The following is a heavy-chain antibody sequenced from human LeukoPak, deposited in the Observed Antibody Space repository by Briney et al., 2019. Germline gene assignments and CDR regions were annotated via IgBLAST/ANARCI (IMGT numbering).Heavy chain of an antibody. CDR1: GYTLTELS. D-gene: IGHD6-19*01. Sequence: SCKVSGYTLTELSMHWVRQAPGKGLEWVAVISYDGSNKYYADSVKGRFTISRDNSKNTLYLQMNSLRAEDTAVYYCARDLESSGWVDYWGQGTLVTVSS. V-gene: IGHV3-30-3*01. CDR3: ARDLESSGWVDY. CDR2: ISYDGSNK. J-gene: IGHJ4*02.